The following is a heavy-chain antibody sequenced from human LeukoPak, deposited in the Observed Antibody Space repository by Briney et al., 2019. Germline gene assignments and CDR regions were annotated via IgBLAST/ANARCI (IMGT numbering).Heavy chain of an antibody. CDR3: ASDSSGYAGPYYMDV. CDR2: INPNSGGT. J-gene: IGHJ6*03. Sequence: ASVKVSCKASGYTFTGYYMHWVRQAPGQGLEWMGWINPNSGGTNYAQKFQGRVTMTRDTSISTAYMELSRLRSDDTAVYHCASDSSGYAGPYYMDVWGKGTTVTIS. D-gene: IGHD5-12*01. CDR1: GYTFTGYY. V-gene: IGHV1-2*02.